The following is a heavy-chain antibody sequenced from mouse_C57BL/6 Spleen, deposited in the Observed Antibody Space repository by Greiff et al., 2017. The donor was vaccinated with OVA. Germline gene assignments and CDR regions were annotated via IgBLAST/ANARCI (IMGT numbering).Heavy chain of an antibody. V-gene: IGHV1-69*01. J-gene: IGHJ4*01. D-gene: IGHD1-1*01. CDR2: IDPSDSYT. CDR1: GYTFTSYW. Sequence: QVQLQQPGAELVMPGASVKLSCKASGYTFTSYWMHWVKQRPGQGLEWIGEIDPSDSYTNYNQKFKGKSTLTVDKSSSTAYMQLSSLTSEDSAVYYCARSLYGSSHYYAMDYWGQGTSVTVSS. CDR3: ARSLYGSSHYYAMDY.